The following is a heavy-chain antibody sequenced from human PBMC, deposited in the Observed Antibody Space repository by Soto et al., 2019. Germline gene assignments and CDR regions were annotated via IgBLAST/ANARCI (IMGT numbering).Heavy chain of an antibody. Sequence: TSETLSLTCTVSGGSISSYYWSWIRQPPGKGLEWIGYIYYSGSTNYNPSLKSRVTISVDTSKNQFSLKLSSVTAADTAVYYCARSTGTGLDYWGQGTLVTVSS. D-gene: IGHD1-7*01. CDR2: IYYSGST. CDR1: GGSISSYY. J-gene: IGHJ4*02. CDR3: ARSTGTGLDY. V-gene: IGHV4-59*01.